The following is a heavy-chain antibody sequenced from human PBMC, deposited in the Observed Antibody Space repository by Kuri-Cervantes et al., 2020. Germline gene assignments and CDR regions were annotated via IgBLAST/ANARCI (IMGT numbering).Heavy chain of an antibody. CDR2: ISYDGSNK. Sequence: LSLTRAASGFTFSSYAMHCVRQAPGKGLEWVAVISYDGSNKYYADSVKGRFTISRDNSKNTLYLQINSLRAEDTAVYYCARDRGSSSWSIYYYYYYGMDVWGQGTTVTVSS. CDR1: GFTFSSYA. J-gene: IGHJ6*02. CDR3: ARDRGSSSWSIYYYYYYGMDV. D-gene: IGHD6-13*01. V-gene: IGHV3-30-3*01.